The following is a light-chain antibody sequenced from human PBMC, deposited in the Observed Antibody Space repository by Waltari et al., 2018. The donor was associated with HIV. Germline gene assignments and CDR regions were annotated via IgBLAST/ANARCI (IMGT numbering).Light chain of an antibody. CDR3: CSYVTTGTWV. V-gene: IGLV2-23*02. Sequence: QSALTQPASVSASPGQSITISCTGTSSDIGNYDLVSWYPQRPGKAPKPMIYEVNQRPSGVSNRFSGSKSGITASLTISGLQAEDEADYYCCSYVTTGTWVFGGGTKLTVL. J-gene: IGLJ3*02. CDR2: EVN. CDR1: SSDIGNYDL.